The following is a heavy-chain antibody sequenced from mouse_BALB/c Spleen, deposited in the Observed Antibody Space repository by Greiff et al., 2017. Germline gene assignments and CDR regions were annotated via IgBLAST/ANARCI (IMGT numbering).Heavy chain of an antibody. D-gene: IGHD1-1*01. Sequence: QVQLKESGAELARPGASVKLSCKASGYTFTSYWMQWVKQRPGQGLEWIGAIYPGDGDTRYTQKFKGKATLTADKSSSTAYMQLSSLASEDSAVYYCARDYGSSSAWFAYWGQGTLVTVSA. CDR3: ARDYGSSSAWFAY. V-gene: IGHV1-87*01. CDR1: GYTFTSYW. J-gene: IGHJ3*01. CDR2: IYPGDGDT.